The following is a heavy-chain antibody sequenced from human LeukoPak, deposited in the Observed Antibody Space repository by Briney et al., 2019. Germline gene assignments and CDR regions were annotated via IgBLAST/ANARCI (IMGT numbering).Heavy chain of an antibody. CDR2: ISSSGSTI. Sequence: GGSLRLSCAASGFTFSSYEINWVRQAPGKGLEWVSYISSSGSTIYYADSVKGRFTISRDNAKNSLYLQMNSLRAEDTAVYYCARIWWERLSFDYWGQGTLVTVSS. CDR1: GFTFSSYE. CDR3: ARIWWERLSFDY. D-gene: IGHD1-26*01. V-gene: IGHV3-48*03. J-gene: IGHJ4*02.